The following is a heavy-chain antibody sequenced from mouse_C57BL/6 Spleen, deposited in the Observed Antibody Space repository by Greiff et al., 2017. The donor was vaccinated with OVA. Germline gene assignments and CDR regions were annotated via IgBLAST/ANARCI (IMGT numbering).Heavy chain of an antibody. CDR2: IYPGGGYT. CDR3: ARCHYYAMDY. CDR1: GYTFTNYW. V-gene: IGHV1-63*01. Sequence: QVQLQQSGAELVRPGPSVKMSCKASGYTFTNYWIGWAKQRPGHGLEWIGDIYPGGGYTNYNEKFKGKATLTADKSSSTAYMQFSSLTSEDSAIYYCARCHYYAMDYWGQGTSVTVSS. J-gene: IGHJ4*01.